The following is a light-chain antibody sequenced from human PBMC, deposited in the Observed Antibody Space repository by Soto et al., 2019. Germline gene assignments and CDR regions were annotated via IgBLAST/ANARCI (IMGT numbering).Light chain of an antibody. Sequence: DIQMTQSPSSLSASVGDRVTITCRASQSISSYLNWYQQKPGQAPKLLIYAASSLQSGVPSRFSGGGSGTDFTLTISSLQPEDFATYYCQQSYSTPRTVGQGTKLEIK. CDR3: QQSYSTPRT. CDR2: AAS. J-gene: IGKJ2*01. V-gene: IGKV1-39*01. CDR1: QSISSY.